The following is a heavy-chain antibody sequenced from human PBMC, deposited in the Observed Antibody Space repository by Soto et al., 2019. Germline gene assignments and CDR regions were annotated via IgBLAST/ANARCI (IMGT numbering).Heavy chain of an antibody. CDR1: GGSISSSSYY. J-gene: IGHJ6*03. D-gene: IGHD3-3*01. Sequence: SETLSLTCTVSGGSISSSSYYWGWIRQPPGKGLEWIGSIYYSGSTYYNPSLKSRVTISVDTSKNQFSLKLGSVTAADTAVYYCARHYLWSGYYLYYYYYYMDVWGKGTTVTVS. CDR2: IYYSGST. V-gene: IGHV4-39*01. CDR3: ARHYLWSGYYLYYYYYYMDV.